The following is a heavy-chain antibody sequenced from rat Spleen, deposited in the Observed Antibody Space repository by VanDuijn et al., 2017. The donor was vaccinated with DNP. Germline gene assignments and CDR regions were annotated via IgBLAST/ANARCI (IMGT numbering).Heavy chain of an antibody. CDR3: ATFEGRDA. CDR2: IIYDGSRT. V-gene: IGHV5S10*01. J-gene: IGHJ4*01. CDR1: GFTFSDYN. Sequence: EVQLVESGGGLVQPGHSLKLSCAASGFTFSDYNMAWVRQAPKKGLEWVATIIYDGSRTYYRDSVKGRFTISRDNAKSTLNLQMDSLRSEDTATYYCATFEGRDAWGQGTSVTVSS. D-gene: IGHD1-11*01.